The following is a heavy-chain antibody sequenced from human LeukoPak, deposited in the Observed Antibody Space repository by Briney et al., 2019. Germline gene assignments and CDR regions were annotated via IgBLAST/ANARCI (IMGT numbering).Heavy chain of an antibody. V-gene: IGHV3-48*03. D-gene: IGHD1-26*01. CDR1: GFTFSSYE. Sequence: PGGSLRLSCAASGFTFSSYEMHWVRQAPGKGLEWISYISSSGSTIYYADSVKGRFTISRDNGKNSLYLQMNSLRAEDTAVYYCARSDRRVGAMNDYWGRGTLVTVSS. CDR3: ARSDRRVGAMNDY. CDR2: ISSSGSTI. J-gene: IGHJ4*02.